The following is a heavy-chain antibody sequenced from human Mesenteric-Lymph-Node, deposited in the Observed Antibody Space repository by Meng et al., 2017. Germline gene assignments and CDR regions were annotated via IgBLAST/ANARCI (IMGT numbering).Heavy chain of an antibody. CDR1: GGSFSGYY. CDR2: INHSGST. J-gene: IGHJ4*01. CDR3: ARLAGGYYDYVWGSYRYTPFAY. D-gene: IGHD3-16*02. Sequence: SETLSLTCAVYGGSFSGYYWSWIRQPPGKGLEWIGEINHSGSTNYNPSLKSRVTISVDTSKNQFSLKLSSVTAADTAVYYCARLAGGYYDYVWGSYRYTPFAYWGQG. V-gene: IGHV4-34*01.